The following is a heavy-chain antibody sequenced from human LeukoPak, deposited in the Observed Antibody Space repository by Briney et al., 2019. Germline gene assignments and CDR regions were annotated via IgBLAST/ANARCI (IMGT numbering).Heavy chain of an antibody. CDR3: AGKIEYSSSALIYYYYYMDV. V-gene: IGHV1-69*05. CDR1: GGTFSSYA. Sequence: VASVKVSCKASGGTFSSYAISWVRQAPGQGLEWMGGIIPIFGTANYAQKFQGRVTTTTDESTSTAYMELSSLRSEDTAVYYCAGKIEYSSSALIYYYYYMDVWGKGTTVTVSS. CDR2: IIPIFGTA. J-gene: IGHJ6*03. D-gene: IGHD6-6*01.